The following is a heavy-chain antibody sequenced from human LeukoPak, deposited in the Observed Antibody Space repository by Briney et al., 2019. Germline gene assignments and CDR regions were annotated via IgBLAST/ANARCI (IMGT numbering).Heavy chain of an antibody. CDR2: IYESGST. J-gene: IGHJ4*02. V-gene: IGHV4-59*01. Sequence: SETLSLTCTVSGGSLSNYYWSWIRQPPGKGLEWIGHIYESGSTTYNPSLKSRVTISVDTSKNQFSLTLSSVTAAGTAVYYCARGRIGGPKAPFDYWGQGTLVTVSS. D-gene: IGHD3-16*01. CDR1: GGSLSNYY. CDR3: ARGRIGGPKAPFDY.